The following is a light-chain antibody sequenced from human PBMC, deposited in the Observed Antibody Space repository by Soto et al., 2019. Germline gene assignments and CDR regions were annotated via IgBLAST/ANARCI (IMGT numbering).Light chain of an antibody. Sequence: AIRMTQSPSSFSASTGDRVTITCRASQGISSYLAWYQQKPGKAPKLLIYAASTLQSGVPSRFSGSGSGTDFPLTISCPQSEDFATYYFQQYYSFSTFGGGTKVEIK. J-gene: IGKJ4*01. CDR1: QGISSY. CDR2: AAS. V-gene: IGKV1-8*01. CDR3: QQYYSFST.